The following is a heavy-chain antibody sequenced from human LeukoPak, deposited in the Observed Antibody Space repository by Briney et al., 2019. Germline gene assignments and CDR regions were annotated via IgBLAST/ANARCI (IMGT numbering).Heavy chain of an antibody. D-gene: IGHD4-11*01. Sequence: RPSQTLSLTCTVSGGSISSGSYYWTWIRQPAGKRLEWIGHIYTIGSTNFNPSLKSRVTMSLDTSKNQFSLRLSSVTAADTAVYYCARGRSDYSNYYFDYWGQGTLVTVSS. J-gene: IGHJ4*02. V-gene: IGHV4-61*09. CDR1: GGSISSGSYY. CDR2: IYTIGST. CDR3: ARGRSDYSNYYFDY.